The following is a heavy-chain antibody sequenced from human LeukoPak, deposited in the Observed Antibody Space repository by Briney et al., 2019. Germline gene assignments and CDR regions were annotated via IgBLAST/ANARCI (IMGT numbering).Heavy chain of an antibody. D-gene: IGHD2-2*01. V-gene: IGHV4-34*01. CDR1: GGSFSGYY. J-gene: IGHJ6*02. CDR3: ARGRRYCSSTSCPSLGYYYYYGMDV. Sequence: PSETLSLTCAVYGGSFSGYYWRWIRQPPGRGREWIGEINHSGSTNYNPSLKSRVTISVDTSKNQFSLKLSSVTAADTAVYYCARGRRYCSSTSCPSLGYYYYYGMDVWGQGATVTVSS. CDR2: INHSGST.